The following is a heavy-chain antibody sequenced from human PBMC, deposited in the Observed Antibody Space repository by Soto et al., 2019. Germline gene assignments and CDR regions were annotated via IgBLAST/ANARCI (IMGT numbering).Heavy chain of an antibody. D-gene: IGHD2-15*01. CDR1: GFTFDDYA. CDR2: RRWNSNII. CDR3: TKSSPEGFCSGGRCYFDY. Sequence: EVQLVESGGGLVQPGRSLRLSCAATGFTFDDYAMHWVRRVLGKGLEWVSSRRWNSNIIGYADSEKGRVTISGDNAKNSVYLHMNGRRPEDTALYYCTKSSPEGFCSGGRCYFDYWGQGTLVTVSS. J-gene: IGHJ4*02. V-gene: IGHV3-9*01.